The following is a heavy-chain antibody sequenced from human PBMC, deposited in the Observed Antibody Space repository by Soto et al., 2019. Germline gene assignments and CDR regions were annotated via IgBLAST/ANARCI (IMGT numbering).Heavy chain of an antibody. D-gene: IGHD1-1*01. CDR2: ISSSGGGT. Sequence: EVQLLESGGGLVQPGGSLRLSCAVSGFTFSRYTMSWVRQAPGKGLEWVSGISSSGGGTYYADSAKGRFTISRDNSKNTLYLQMTSLRAEDTALYYCAKDYRPGIGDAFDIWGQGTMVTVSS. CDR1: GFTFSRYT. V-gene: IGHV3-23*01. CDR3: AKDYRPGIGDAFDI. J-gene: IGHJ3*02.